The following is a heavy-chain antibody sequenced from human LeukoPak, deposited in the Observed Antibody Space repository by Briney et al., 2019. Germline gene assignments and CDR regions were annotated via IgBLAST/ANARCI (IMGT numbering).Heavy chain of an antibody. V-gene: IGHV1-69*05. CDR2: IIPIFGTA. CDR1: GGTFSSYA. D-gene: IGHD6-6*01. Sequence: ASVKVSCKASGGTFSSYAISWVRQAPGQGLEWMGGIIPIFGTANYAQQFQGRVTMTRDMSTSTVYIELSSLRSEDTAVYYCARDGDHSSSSLSWFDPWGQGTLVTVSS. CDR3: ARDGDHSSSSLSWFDP. J-gene: IGHJ5*02.